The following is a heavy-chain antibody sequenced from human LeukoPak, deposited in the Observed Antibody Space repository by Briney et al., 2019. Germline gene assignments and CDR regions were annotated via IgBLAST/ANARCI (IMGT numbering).Heavy chain of an antibody. CDR1: GYSISSSNY. J-gene: IGHJ3*02. V-gene: IGHV4-28*05. Sequence: SETLSLTCAVSGYSISSSNYWGWIWQPPGKGLEWIGHIYYSGSIYYNPSLKSRVTMSVDTSKNQFSLKLSSVTAVDTAVYYCARKATTGPTKAAFDIWGQGTMVTVSS. D-gene: IGHD4-17*01. CDR2: IYYSGSI. CDR3: ARKATTGPTKAAFDI.